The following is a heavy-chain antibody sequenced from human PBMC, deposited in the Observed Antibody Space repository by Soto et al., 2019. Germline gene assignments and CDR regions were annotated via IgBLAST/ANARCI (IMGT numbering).Heavy chain of an antibody. Sequence: SGGSLRLSCAASGFTFSSYSMNWVRQAPGKGLEWVSSISSSSSYIYYADSVKGRFTISRDNAKNSLYLQRNSLRAEDTAVYYCARDHSGCSPFDYWGKGTLVTVSS. CDR1: GFTFSSYS. CDR2: ISSSSSYI. CDR3: ARDHSGCSPFDY. J-gene: IGHJ4*02. D-gene: IGHD6-19*01. V-gene: IGHV3-21*01.